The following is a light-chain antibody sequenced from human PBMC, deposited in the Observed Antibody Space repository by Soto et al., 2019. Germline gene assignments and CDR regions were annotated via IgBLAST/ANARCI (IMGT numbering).Light chain of an antibody. CDR2: GAS. J-gene: IGKJ5*01. CDR1: QSVSSSY. CDR3: QQYGSSPPT. V-gene: IGKV3-20*01. Sequence: DIVLTQSPGTLSLSPGERATLSCRASQSVSSSYLAWYQQKPGQAPRLLIYGASSRATGISDRFSGSGSGTDFTLTISRLEPEDFAVYYCQQYGSSPPTFGHGTRLEMK.